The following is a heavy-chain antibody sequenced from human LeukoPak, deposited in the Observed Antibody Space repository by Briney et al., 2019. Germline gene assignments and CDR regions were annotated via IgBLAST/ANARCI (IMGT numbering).Heavy chain of an antibody. Sequence: KPSETLSLTRTVSGGSISSYYWSWIRQPPGKGLEWIGYIYYSGSTTYNPSLKSRVTISVDTSKNQFSLNMYSVTAADAAVYYCARRAVPENYFDYWGQGTLVTVSS. V-gene: IGHV4-59*08. D-gene: IGHD6-19*01. CDR3: ARRAVPENYFDY. CDR1: GGSISSYY. CDR2: IYYSGST. J-gene: IGHJ4*02.